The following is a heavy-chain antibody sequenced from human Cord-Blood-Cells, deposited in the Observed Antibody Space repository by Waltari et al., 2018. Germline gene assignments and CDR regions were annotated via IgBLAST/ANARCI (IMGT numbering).Heavy chain of an antibody. V-gene: IGHV3-74*01. D-gene: IGHD3-10*01. CDR1: GFTFSRYW. J-gene: IGHJ3*02. CDR2: INSDVSST. Sequence: EVQLVESGGGLVQPGGSLRLSCVASGFTFSRYWMHWVRQAPGKGLVWVSRINSDVSSTSYADSVKGRFTISRDNAKNTLYLQMNSLRAEDTAVYYCAREPYGSGSYYDAFDIWGQGTMVTVSS. CDR3: AREPYGSGSYYDAFDI.